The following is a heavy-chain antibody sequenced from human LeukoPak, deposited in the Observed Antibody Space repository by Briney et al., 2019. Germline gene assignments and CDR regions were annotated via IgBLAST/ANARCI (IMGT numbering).Heavy chain of an antibody. D-gene: IGHD6-19*01. CDR2: IKQDGSEK. CDR3: ARDIAVDYYYGMDV. CDR1: GFTFSSYW. Sequence: GRSLRLSCAASGFTFSSYWMSWVRQAPGKGLEWVASIKQDGSEKCYVDSVKGRFTISRDNAKNSLYLQMNSLRAEDTAVYYCARDIAVDYYYGMDVWGQGTTVTVSS. J-gene: IGHJ6*02. V-gene: IGHV3-7*03.